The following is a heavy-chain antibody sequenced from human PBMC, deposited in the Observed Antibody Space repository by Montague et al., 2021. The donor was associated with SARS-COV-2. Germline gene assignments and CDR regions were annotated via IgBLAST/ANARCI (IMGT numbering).Heavy chain of an antibody. CDR2: IRKSGEST. Sequence: SLRFSCAASGFAFSTYAMSWVRQAPGKGLEWVSSIRKSGESTFYADSVKGRFTISRDNSKNTLYLQVNSLRAEDTAVYYCAKRLSGADNWGQGTLVTVSS. CDR3: AKRLSGADN. J-gene: IGHJ4*02. CDR1: GFAFSTYA. V-gene: IGHV3-23*01. D-gene: IGHD1-26*01.